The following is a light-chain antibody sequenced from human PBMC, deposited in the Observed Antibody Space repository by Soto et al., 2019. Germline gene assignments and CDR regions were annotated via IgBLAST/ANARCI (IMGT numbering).Light chain of an antibody. CDR2: EVT. V-gene: IGLV2-23*02. CDR3: SSYSLITPYV. Sequence: QSALTQPASVSGSPGQSVTISCTGTSRDVGKYNLVSWYQHFPGKAPKLMIFEVTKRPSGISDRFSGSKSGNTASLTISGLQAEDEAEYYCSSYSLITPYVFRTGTKVTVL. CDR1: SRDVGKYNL. J-gene: IGLJ1*01.